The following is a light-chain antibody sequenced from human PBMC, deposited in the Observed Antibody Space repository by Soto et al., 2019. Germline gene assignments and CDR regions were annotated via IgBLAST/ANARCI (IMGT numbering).Light chain of an antibody. V-gene: IGLV1-44*01. Sequence: ELTQPYSASGTPGQRVTISCSGSSSNIGSHTLNWYQQLPGSAPSLLIYSDNQRPSGVPDRFSGSTSGTSASLAISGLQSEDEAEYYCAAWDDTLNAAVFGGGTKLTVL. CDR2: SDN. J-gene: IGLJ2*01. CDR3: AAWDDTLNAAV. CDR1: SSNIGSHT.